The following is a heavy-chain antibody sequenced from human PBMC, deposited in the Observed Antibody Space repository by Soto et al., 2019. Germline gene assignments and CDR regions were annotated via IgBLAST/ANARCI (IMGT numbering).Heavy chain of an antibody. V-gene: IGHV3-23*01. CDR1: GFTFSNYA. D-gene: IGHD3-10*01. CDR3: AKERLGRGIDY. CDR2: VNNGGGGT. Sequence: EVLLLDSGGGLVQPGGSLRLSCAASGFTFSNYAMTWVRQAPGKGPGWISTVNNGGGGTYYADSVKGRFTISRDNSKTKLYLQVSSLRAEDTAVYYCAKERLGRGIDYWGQGILVTVSS. J-gene: IGHJ4*02.